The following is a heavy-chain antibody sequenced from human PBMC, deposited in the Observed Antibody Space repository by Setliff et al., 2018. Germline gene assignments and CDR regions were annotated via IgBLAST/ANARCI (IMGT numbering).Heavy chain of an antibody. D-gene: IGHD1-26*01. CDR1: GGSVNSGYDN. V-gene: IGHV4-61*09. CDR2: INRRGST. J-gene: IGHJ5*01. CDR3: ARSYHLVLTNWFDA. Sequence: SETLSLTCTVSGGSVNSGYDNWNWLRQPAGKGLEWIGHINRRGSTNFSPSLKSRVTISLDTSKNQFSLNLTSVTAADTAVYYCARSYHLVLTNWFDAWGHGTLVTVSS.